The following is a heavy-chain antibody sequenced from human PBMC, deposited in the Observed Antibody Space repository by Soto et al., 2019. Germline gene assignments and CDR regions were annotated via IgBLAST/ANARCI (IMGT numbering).Heavy chain of an antibody. D-gene: IGHD3-22*01. CDR2: ISYDGSNK. Sequence: QVQLVESGGGVVQPGRSLRLSCAASGFTFSSYAMHWVRQAPGKGLEWVAVISYDGSNKYYADSVKGRFTISRDNSKNTLFLKMNSLRAEETAGYYCARDYYYYDSSGYEGAFDIWGQGTMVTVSS. CDR1: GFTFSSYA. V-gene: IGHV3-30-3*01. CDR3: ARDYYYYDSSGYEGAFDI. J-gene: IGHJ3*02.